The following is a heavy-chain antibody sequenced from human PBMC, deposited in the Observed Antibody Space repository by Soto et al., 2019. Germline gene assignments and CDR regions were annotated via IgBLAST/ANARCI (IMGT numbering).Heavy chain of an antibody. J-gene: IGHJ4*02. CDR2: IFSNDVK. Sequence: QVTLKESGPVLVKPTETLTLTCTVSGFSLTNDGMGVSWIRQTPGKALEWLAHIFSNDVKYYTTSLRSRLTISKDTSKSHVVLTMTNVDPADTATYYCARADDSYSVDYWGQRTLVTVSS. CDR3: ARADDSYSVDY. V-gene: IGHV2-26*01. D-gene: IGHD2-15*01. CDR1: GFSLTNDGMG.